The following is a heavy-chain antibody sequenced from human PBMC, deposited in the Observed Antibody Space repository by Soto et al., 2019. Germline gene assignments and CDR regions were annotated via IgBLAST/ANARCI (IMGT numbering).Heavy chain of an antibody. J-gene: IGHJ6*02. CDR3: ARDLYYYDSSGPSYGMDV. CDR1: GGTFSSYA. D-gene: IGHD3-22*01. CDR2: IIPIFGTA. Sequence: GASVKVSCKASGGTFSSYAISWVRQAPGQGLEWMGGIIPIFGTANYAQKFQGRVTITADKSTSTAYMELSSLRSEDTAVYYCARDLYYYDSSGPSYGMDVWGQGTTVTV. V-gene: IGHV1-69*06.